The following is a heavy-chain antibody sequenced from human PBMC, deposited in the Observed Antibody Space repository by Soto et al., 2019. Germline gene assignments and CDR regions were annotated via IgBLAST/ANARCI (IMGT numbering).Heavy chain of an antibody. CDR1: GVSITSYF. V-gene: IGHV4-59*01. D-gene: IGHD3-9*01. CDR2: ISFSGAT. CDR3: ARDRRDGYKRYVVF. J-gene: IGHJ4*02. Sequence: SETLSLTCTVAGVSITSYFWSCIRQTPGKGLDWIGSISFSGATYTNPPLTRRAALSGGTSHGHLSLTLNSVTSADTAVYFCARDRRDGYKRYVVFWCQGNQVTVSS.